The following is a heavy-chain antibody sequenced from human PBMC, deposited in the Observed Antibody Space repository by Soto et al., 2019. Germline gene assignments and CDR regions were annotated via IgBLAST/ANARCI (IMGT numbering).Heavy chain of an antibody. J-gene: IGHJ5*02. CDR3: ARMRFREVPYWFDP. Sequence: QVQLQESCPGLVKPSETLSLTCTVSGGFVSSASYFWSWIRQPPGKEMEFIAYVYYNGTTKYSPSPKSRASISLDTSKNQFSLNLSSVTTADTAIYYCARMRFREVPYWFDPWGQGILVTVS. CDR1: GGFVSSASYF. V-gene: IGHV4-61*01. CDR2: VYYNGTT.